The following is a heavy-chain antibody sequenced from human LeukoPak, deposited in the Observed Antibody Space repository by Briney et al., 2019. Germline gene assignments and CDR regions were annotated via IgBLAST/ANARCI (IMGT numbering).Heavy chain of an antibody. CDR3: ARYGSGLYPQIPS. Sequence: PSETLSLTCNVSGGAIGTANYYWTWIRQPPGKGLEWIGSIFHNANTYYNTPLRSRVTMSIDTSSNHFSLNLSSVTAADTAIYYCARYGSGLYPQIPSWGQGTLVTVSS. CDR1: GGAIGTANYY. CDR2: IFHNANT. D-gene: IGHD3-10*01. J-gene: IGHJ4*02. V-gene: IGHV4-39*02.